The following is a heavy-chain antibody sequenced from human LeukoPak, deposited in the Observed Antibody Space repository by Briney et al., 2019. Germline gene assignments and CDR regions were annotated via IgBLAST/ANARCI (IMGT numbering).Heavy chain of an antibody. D-gene: IGHD1-26*01. CDR3: ARDRSSYGFTDDY. Sequence: ASVKVSCKAFGYTFTRYYMHWVRQAPGQGLEWMGIINPSGGSTSYAQKFQGRVTMTRDMSTSTVYMELSSLRSEDTAVYYCARDRSSYGFTDDYWGQGTLVTVSS. V-gene: IGHV1-46*01. CDR2: INPSGGST. CDR1: GYTFTRYY. J-gene: IGHJ4*02.